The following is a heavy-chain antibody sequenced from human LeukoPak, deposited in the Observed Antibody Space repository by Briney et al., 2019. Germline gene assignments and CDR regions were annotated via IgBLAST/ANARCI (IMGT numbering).Heavy chain of an antibody. J-gene: IGHJ4*02. D-gene: IGHD1-7*01. CDR3: ARGWNSDYFDY. CDR2: IKPDGSEI. Sequence: PGGSLRLSCEASGFSFSRYWMSWVRQAPVRGLEWVANIKPDGSEIYYVDSVKGRFTISRDNAKNSLYLQMNSLRAEDTAVYYCARGWNSDYFDYWGQGTLVTVSS. V-gene: IGHV3-7*04. CDR1: GFSFSRYW.